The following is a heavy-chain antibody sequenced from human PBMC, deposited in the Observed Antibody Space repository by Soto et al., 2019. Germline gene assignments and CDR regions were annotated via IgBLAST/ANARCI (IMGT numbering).Heavy chain of an antibody. CDR1: GFTFSSYS. CDR2: ISIVGTTI. J-gene: IGHJ3*02. V-gene: IGHV3-48*01. D-gene: IGHD3-22*01. CDR3: VIDQLYYYDIFGRPLNGFDI. Sequence: GGSLRLSCAASGFTFSSYSMNWVRQAPGKGLKWVSSISIVGTTIDYAVSVKGRFTISRDNAENSLYLQMNSLGAEDTALYFCVIDQLYYYDIFGRPLNGFDIWGQGTMVTVSS.